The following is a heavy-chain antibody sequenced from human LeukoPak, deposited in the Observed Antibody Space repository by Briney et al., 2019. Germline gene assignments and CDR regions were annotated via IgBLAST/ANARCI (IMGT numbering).Heavy chain of an antibody. V-gene: IGHV3-48*03. D-gene: IGHD5-12*01. CDR1: GFTFSSYE. Sequence: GGSLRLSCAASGFTFSSYEMNWVRQAPGKGLEWVSYISSSGITIYYADSVKGRFTISRDNAKNSLYLQMNSLRAEDTAVYYCAREMGGYPFDYWAREPWSPSPQ. CDR3: AREMGGYPFDY. CDR2: ISSSGITI. J-gene: IGHJ4*02.